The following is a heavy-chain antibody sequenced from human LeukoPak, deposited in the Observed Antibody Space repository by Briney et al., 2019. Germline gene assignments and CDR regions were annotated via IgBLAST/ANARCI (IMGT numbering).Heavy chain of an antibody. J-gene: IGHJ6*02. V-gene: IGHV3-53*01. CDR2: IYSGGST. D-gene: IGHD6-13*01. CDR3: ARDGGLGSSSWGYYYYYGMDV. CDR1: GFTVSSNY. Sequence: QSGGSLRLSCAASGFTVSSNYMSWVRQAPGKGLEWVSVIYSGGSTYYADSVKGRFTISRDNSKNTLYLQMNSLRAEDTAVYYCARDGGLGSSSWGYYYYYGMDVWGQGTTVTVS.